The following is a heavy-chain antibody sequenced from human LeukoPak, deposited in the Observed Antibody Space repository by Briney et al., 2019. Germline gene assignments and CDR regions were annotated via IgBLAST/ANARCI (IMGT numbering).Heavy chain of an antibody. CDR2: VSYTGRT. CDR3: ARLLDNDIRGDPDTFDV. J-gene: IGHJ3*01. CDR1: CVTHYGHY. V-gene: IGHV4-59*11. Sequence: KTSETLSFTCSVSCVTHYGHYWSWLRQPPGKKLEWIGYVSYTGRTKYNPSLQSRTTISIDTSNTQFSLKLTSVTSADTDVYSCARLLDNDIRGDPDTFDVWGQGTTVIVSS. D-gene: IGHD3-22*01.